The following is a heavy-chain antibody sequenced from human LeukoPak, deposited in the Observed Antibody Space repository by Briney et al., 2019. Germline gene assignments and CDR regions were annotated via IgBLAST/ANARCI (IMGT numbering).Heavy chain of an antibody. Sequence: ASVKVSCKASGYTFTGYYMHWVRQAPGQGLEWMGWINPNSGGTNYAQKFQGRVTMTRDTSISTAYMELSRLRSDDTAVYYCARDEYCSSTSCHLIMYVWGKGTTVTISS. CDR1: GYTFTGYY. CDR2: INPNSGGT. CDR3: ARDEYCSSTSCHLIMYV. D-gene: IGHD2-2*01. J-gene: IGHJ6*03. V-gene: IGHV1-2*02.